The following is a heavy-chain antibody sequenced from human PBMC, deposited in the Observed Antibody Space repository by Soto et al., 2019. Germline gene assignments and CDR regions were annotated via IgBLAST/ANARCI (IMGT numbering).Heavy chain of an antibody. CDR1: GGSIRSGGYY. CDR2: IYYSGNT. D-gene: IGHD5-18*01. Sequence: QVQLQESGPGLVKPSQTLSLTCTVSGGSIRSGGYYWSWVRQNPRKGLEWIGNIYYSGNTYYNPSLKSRLTISVDTSKNQFSLNLSSVTAADTAVYYCARDRLMATAGTARHYFGLDVWGQGNTVTVSS. V-gene: IGHV4-31*03. J-gene: IGHJ6*02. CDR3: ARDRLMATAGTARHYFGLDV.